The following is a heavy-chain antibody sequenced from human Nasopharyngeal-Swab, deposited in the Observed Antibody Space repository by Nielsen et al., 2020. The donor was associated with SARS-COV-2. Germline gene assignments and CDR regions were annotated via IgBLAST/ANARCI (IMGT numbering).Heavy chain of an antibody. CDR1: GFTFSSYS. CDR3: ARGGGMAV. V-gene: IGHV3-21*01. J-gene: IGHJ6*02. CDR2: ISSSSSYI. Sequence: GESLKISCAASGFTFSSYSMNWVRQAPGKGLEWVASISSSSSYIYSADSVKGRFTISRDNAKTSLYLQMNRLRAEDTAVYYCARGGGMAVWGQGTTVTVSS.